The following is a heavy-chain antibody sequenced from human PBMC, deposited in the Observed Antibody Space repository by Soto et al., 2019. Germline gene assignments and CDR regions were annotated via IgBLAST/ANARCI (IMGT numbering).Heavy chain of an antibody. CDR2: INPLSGGT. Sequence: ASVKVSCKASGYTFTDYNLHWVRQSPGQGLEWMGRINPLSGGTHFVQKCQGRVTMTRDTSISTVYMDLSGLRADDTAVYYCARGASTDCTNGVCSYHYYYFMDVWGQGTTVTVSS. J-gene: IGHJ6*02. CDR1: GYTFTDYN. V-gene: IGHV1-2*02. CDR3: ARGASTDCTNGVCSYHYYYFMDV. D-gene: IGHD2-8*01.